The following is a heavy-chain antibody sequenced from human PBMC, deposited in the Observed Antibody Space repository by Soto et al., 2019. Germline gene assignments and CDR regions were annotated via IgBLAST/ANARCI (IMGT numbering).Heavy chain of an antibody. CDR1: GDTISSTRW. CDR3: ARDSVYYVILSGYSRNWFDP. J-gene: IGHJ5*02. V-gene: IGHV4-4*02. CDR2: IYHLGRT. D-gene: IGHD3-9*01. Sequence: PSETLSLTCTGSGDTISSTRWWSWVRLSPGKGLEWIGEIYHLGRTNYNPSLKSRVTLSIDKSKNQFSLTLTSVTAADTAVYYCARDSVYYVILSGYSRNWFDPWGQGTLVTVSS.